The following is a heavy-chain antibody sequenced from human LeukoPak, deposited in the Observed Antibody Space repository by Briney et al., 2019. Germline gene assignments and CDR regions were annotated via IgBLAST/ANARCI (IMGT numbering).Heavy chain of an antibody. D-gene: IGHD3-10*01. CDR3: TTDLGTYYHGSQRLIPIDY. CDR1: GFTFSNAW. J-gene: IGHJ4*02. CDR2: TKSKTDGETT. V-gene: IGHV3-15*01. Sequence: GGSLRLSCAASGFTFSNAWMCWVRQAPGKGLEWIGRTKSKTDGETTNYAEPVRGRFTISRDDSKSAVYLQMNSLKIEDTAVYYCTTDLGTYYHGSQRLIPIDYWGQGTLVTVSS.